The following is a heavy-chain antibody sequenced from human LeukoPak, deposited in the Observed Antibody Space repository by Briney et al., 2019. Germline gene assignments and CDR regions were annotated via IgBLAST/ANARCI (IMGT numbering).Heavy chain of an antibody. CDR3: ARDLCSSTSCYAGWFDP. CDR2: ISSSSSTI. V-gene: IGHV3-48*01. Sequence: GGSLRLSCAASGFTFSSYSMNWVRQAPGKGLEWVSYISSSSSTIYYADSVKGRFTISRDNAKNSLHLQMNSLRAEDTAVYYCARDLCSSTSCYAGWFDPWGKGTLVTVSS. D-gene: IGHD2-2*01. CDR1: GFTFSSYS. J-gene: IGHJ5*02.